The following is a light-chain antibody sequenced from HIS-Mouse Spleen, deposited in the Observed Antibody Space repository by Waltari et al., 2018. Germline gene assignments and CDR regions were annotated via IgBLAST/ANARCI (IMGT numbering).Light chain of an antibody. V-gene: IGLV3-1*01. CDR1: KLGDKY. CDR2: QDS. J-gene: IGLJ2*01. CDR3: QAWDSSYSV. Sequence: SYELTQPPSVSVSPGQTASITCSGDKLGDKYACWYQQKPGQSPVLVIYQDSKRPSGIPDGFPGSNSGNTATLTIRGTQAMAEADYYCQAWDSSYSVFGGGTKLTVL.